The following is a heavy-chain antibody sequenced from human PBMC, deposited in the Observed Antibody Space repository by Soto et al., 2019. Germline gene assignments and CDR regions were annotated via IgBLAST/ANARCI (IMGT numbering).Heavy chain of an antibody. J-gene: IGHJ5*02. CDR1: GGTFSSYA. Sequence: QVQLVQSGAEVKKPGSSVKVSCKASGGTFSSYAISWVRQAPGQGLEWMGGIIPIFGTANYAQKFQGRVTITANESTSTAYMELSSLRSEDTAVYYCARDPRARYCGGDCYSSWGQGTLVTVSS. CDR3: ARDPRARYCGGDCYSS. CDR2: IIPIFGTA. D-gene: IGHD2-21*02. V-gene: IGHV1-69*01.